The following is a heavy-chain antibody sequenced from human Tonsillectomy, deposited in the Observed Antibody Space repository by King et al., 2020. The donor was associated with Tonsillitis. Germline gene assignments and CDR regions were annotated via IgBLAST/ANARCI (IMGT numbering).Heavy chain of an antibody. CDR1: GYTFTGYY. D-gene: IGHD3-22*01. CDR3: ARGYYDSSGYYSLFDY. J-gene: IGHJ4*02. Sequence: VQLVESGAEVKKPGASVKVSCKASGYTFTGYYMHWVRQAPGQGLEGMGWINPNSGGTNYAQKFQGWVTMTRDTFISTASMELSRLRSDDTAVYYCARGYYDSSGYYSLFDYWGQGTLVTVSS. V-gene: IGHV1-2*04. CDR2: INPNSGGT.